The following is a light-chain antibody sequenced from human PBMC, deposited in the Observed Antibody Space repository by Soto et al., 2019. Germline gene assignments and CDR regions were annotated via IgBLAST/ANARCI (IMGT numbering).Light chain of an antibody. V-gene: IGLV1-40*01. J-gene: IGLJ2*01. CDR3: QSYDSSLSGHVV. Sequence: QAVVTQPPSVSGAPGQRATISCTGSSSNIGAGYDVHWYQQLPGTAPKLLIYGNSNRPSGVPDRFSGSKSGTSASLAITGLQAEDEADYYCQSYDSSLSGHVVFGGGTKLTVL. CDR2: GNS. CDR1: SSNIGAGYD.